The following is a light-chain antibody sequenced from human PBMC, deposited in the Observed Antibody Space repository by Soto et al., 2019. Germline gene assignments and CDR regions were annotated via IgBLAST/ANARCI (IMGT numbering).Light chain of an antibody. V-gene: IGLV2-23*02. CDR1: SSDVGNYDR. CDR2: DVN. CDR3: CSYTGTDTFAV. Sequence: QSALTQPASVSGSPGQSITISCTGTSSDVGNYDRVSWYQQHPGEAPKLMIYDVNKRPSGVSNRFSGSTSGNTASLTISGLQAEDEADYYCCSYTGTDTFAVFGTGTKLTVL. J-gene: IGLJ1*01.